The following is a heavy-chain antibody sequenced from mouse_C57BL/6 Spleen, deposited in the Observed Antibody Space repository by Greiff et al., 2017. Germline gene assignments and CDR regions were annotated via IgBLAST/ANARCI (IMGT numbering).Heavy chain of an antibody. CDR1: GYTFTSYW. J-gene: IGHJ4*01. V-gene: IGHV1-50*01. D-gene: IGHD1-1*01. CDR3: ARPLYGSSHYYAMDY. CDR2: IDPSDSYT. Sequence: VQLQQPGAELVKPGASVKLSCKASGYTFTSYWMQWVKQRPGQGLEWIGEIDPSDSYTNYNQKFKGKATLTVDTSSSTAYMQLSSLTSEDSAVYYCARPLYGSSHYYAMDYWGQGTSVTVSS.